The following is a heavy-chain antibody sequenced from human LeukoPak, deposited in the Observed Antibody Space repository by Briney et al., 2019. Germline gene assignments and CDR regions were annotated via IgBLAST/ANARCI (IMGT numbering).Heavy chain of an antibody. D-gene: IGHD3-10*01. J-gene: IGHJ4*02. CDR1: GFTVSSNY. CDR3: TSRSLWYGEDY. V-gene: IGHV3-53*01. Sequence: GGSLRLSCAASGFTVSSNYMSWVRQAPGKGLEWVSAIYSSGSTYYAASVKGRFTISRDNSKNTLYLQMNSLRAEDTAVYYCTSRSLWYGEDYWGQGTLVTVSS. CDR2: IYSSGST.